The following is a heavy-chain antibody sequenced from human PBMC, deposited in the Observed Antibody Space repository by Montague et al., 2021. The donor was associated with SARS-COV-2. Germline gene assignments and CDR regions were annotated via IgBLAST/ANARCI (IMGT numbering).Heavy chain of an antibody. Sequence: SETLSLTCTVSGGSISSSSYYWGWIRQPPGKGLEWIGSIYYSGSTYYXLSLKSRVTISVDTSKNQLSLKLVSATAADAAVYDCARLDDGWLRRDNWFDPWGQGTLVTVSS. J-gene: IGHJ5*02. V-gene: IGHV4-39*01. CDR2: IYYSGST. CDR1: GGSISSSSYY. CDR3: ARLDDGWLRRDNWFDP. D-gene: IGHD5-12*01.